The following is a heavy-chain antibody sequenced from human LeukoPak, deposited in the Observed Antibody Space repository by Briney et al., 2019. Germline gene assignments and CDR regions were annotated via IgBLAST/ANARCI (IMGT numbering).Heavy chain of an antibody. CDR3: AKDPLRYFDWLLSYFDY. CDR1: GFTFSSYA. CDR2: MSGSGGST. Sequence: GGSLRLSCAACGFTFSSYAMRGVRRAPGEGLEWVSAMSGSGGSTSYADSVKGRFTISRDHSKNTLYLQMNSLRAEDTAVYYCAKDPLRYFDWLLSYFDYWGQGTLVTVSS. D-gene: IGHD3-9*01. V-gene: IGHV3-23*01. J-gene: IGHJ4*02.